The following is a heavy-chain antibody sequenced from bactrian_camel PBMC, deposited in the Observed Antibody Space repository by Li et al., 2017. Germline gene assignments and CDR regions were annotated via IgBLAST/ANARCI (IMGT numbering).Heavy chain of an antibody. CDR3: AARLGWCPASLSSRLLATEYLY. V-gene: IGHV3S40*01. D-gene: IGHD5*01. CDR2: IDFGGDST. CDR1: RNTDC. Sequence: DVQLVESGGGLVQAGGSLRLSCVVSRNTDCMGWFRQAPGKEREGIASIDFGGDSTGYADSVKGRFTNSRDNAKNTMSLQMNSLKPEDTAMYYCAARLGWCPASLSSRLLATEYLYWGQGTQVTVS. J-gene: IGHJ4*01.